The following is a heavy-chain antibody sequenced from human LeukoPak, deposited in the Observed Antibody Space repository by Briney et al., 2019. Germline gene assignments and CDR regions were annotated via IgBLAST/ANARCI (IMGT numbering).Heavy chain of an antibody. CDR3: TRHEGKPHETNGTY. D-gene: IGHD2-8*01. CDR1: GFTFSGSA. J-gene: IGHJ4*02. CDR2: IRSKANSYAT. V-gene: IGHV3-73*01. Sequence: GGSLRLSCAASGFTFSGSAMHWARQPSGKGLEWVGRIRSKANSYATAYAAAVKGRFTISRDDSKNTAYLQMNSLKTEDTAVYYCTRHEGKPHETNGTYWGQGTLVTVSS.